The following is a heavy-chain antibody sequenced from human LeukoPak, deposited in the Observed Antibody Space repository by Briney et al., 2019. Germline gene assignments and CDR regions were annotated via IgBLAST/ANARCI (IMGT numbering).Heavy chain of an antibody. V-gene: IGHV3-21*01. D-gene: IGHD5-18*01. Sequence: GGSLRLSCAASGFTFSSYSMNWVRRAPGKGLEWVSSISSSTSYIYYADSVKGRFTISRDNAKNSLYLQMNSLRAEDTAVYYCARDPFGGYSYGDTYYMDVWGKGTTVTVSS. CDR3: ARDPFGGYSYGDTYYMDV. CDR1: GFTFSSYS. J-gene: IGHJ6*03. CDR2: ISSSTSYI.